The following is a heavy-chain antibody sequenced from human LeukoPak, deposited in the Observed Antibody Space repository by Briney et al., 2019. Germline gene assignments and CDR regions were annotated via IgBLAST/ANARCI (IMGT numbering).Heavy chain of an antibody. CDR3: AKLSIVVVVAAADY. CDR1: GFTFSTYA. D-gene: IGHD2-15*01. V-gene: IGHV3-23*01. CDR2: ISGSGGST. J-gene: IGHJ4*02. Sequence: GGSLRLSCVPSGFTFSTYAMSWVRQAPGKGLEWVSAISGSGGSTYYADSVKGRFTISRDNSKNTLYLQMNSLRAEDTAVYYCAKLSIVVVVAAADYWGQGTLVTVSS.